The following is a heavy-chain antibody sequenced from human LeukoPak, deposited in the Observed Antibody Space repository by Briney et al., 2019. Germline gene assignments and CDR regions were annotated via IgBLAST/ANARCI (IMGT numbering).Heavy chain of an antibody. CDR1: GATFSSYA. V-gene: IGHV1-69*05. CDR2: IIPIFGTA. D-gene: IGHD2-2*01. CDR3: ARTGIVPAAILGTGYYYMDV. J-gene: IGHJ6*03. Sequence: SVKVSCKASGATFSSYAISWVRQAPGPGLEWMGGIIPIFGTANSAHKFQRRVTITTDESTSTAYMELSSLRSQDTAVYYWARTGIVPAAILGTGYYYMDVWGKGTTVTVSS.